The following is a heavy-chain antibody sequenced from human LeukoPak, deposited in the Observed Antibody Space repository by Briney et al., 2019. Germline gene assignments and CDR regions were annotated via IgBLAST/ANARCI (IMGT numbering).Heavy chain of an antibody. J-gene: IGHJ6*03. D-gene: IGHD4-17*01. CDR3: TRLTSDTAYYMDV. CDR1: GYSFTSYW. V-gene: IGHV5-51*01. CDR2: IYPGDSDT. Sequence: GESLKISCKGSGYSFTSYWIGWVRQMPGKGLEWMVIIYPGDSDTRYSPSFQGQVTISADKSISTAYLQWSSLKASDTAMYDGTRLTSDTAYYMDVLGHGTTVTVSS.